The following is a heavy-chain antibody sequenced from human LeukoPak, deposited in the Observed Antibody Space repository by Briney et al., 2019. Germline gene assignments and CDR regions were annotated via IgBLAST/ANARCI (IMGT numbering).Heavy chain of an antibody. V-gene: IGHV1-8*01. CDR2: VNPRSGDA. D-gene: IGHD2-8*01. Sequence: ASVKVSCKASGYTFISYNINWLRQATGQGLEWMGWVNPRSGDAGYLQKFQGRLTITRDSSIDTAYMDLSGLNSEDTAVYYCARGVPLGYCTYGVCYPPYYFDYWGQGTLVTASS. J-gene: IGHJ4*02. CDR3: ARGVPLGYCTYGVCYPPYYFDY. CDR1: GYTFISYN.